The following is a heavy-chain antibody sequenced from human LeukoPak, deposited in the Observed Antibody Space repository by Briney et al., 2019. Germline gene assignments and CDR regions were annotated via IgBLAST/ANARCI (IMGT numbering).Heavy chain of an antibody. Sequence: GASVKVSCKVSGYTLTELSMHWVRQAPGKGLEWMGGFDPEDGETIYAQKFQGRVTMTEDTSTDTAYMELSSLRAEDTAVYYCATLGDTAMVYDYWGQGTLVTVSS. CDR3: ATLGDTAMVYDY. V-gene: IGHV1-24*01. D-gene: IGHD5-18*01. CDR2: FDPEDGET. CDR1: GYTLTELS. J-gene: IGHJ4*02.